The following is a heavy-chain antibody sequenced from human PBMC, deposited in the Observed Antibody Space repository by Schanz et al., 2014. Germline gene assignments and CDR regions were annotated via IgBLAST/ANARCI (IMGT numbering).Heavy chain of an antibody. CDR2: ISGSGGST. CDR3: ARGGPAYYFDD. J-gene: IGHJ4*02. CDR1: GFTFSSYA. V-gene: IGHV3-23*01. Sequence: EVQLLESGGGLVQPGGSLRLSCAASGFTFSSYAMSWVRQAPGKGLEWVAAISGSGGSTYYADSVKGRFTISRDNSKNTVYIQMNSLRAEDTAVYYCARGGPAYYFDDWGQGTLVTVSS.